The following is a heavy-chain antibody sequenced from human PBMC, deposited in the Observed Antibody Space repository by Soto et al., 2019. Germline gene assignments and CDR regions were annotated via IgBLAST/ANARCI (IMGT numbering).Heavy chain of an antibody. CDR3: ARDRAPEFGDYYYGMDV. CDR2: IYYSGST. V-gene: IGHV4-31*03. Sequence: QVQLQESGPGLVKPSQTLSLTCTVSGGSISSGGYYWSWIRQHPGKGLEWIGYIYYSGSTYYNPSLKSRVTISVDTSKNQFSLKLSSVTAADTAVYYCARDRAPEFGDYYYGMDVWGQGTTVTVSS. D-gene: IGHD2-15*01. CDR1: GGSISSGGYY. J-gene: IGHJ6*02.